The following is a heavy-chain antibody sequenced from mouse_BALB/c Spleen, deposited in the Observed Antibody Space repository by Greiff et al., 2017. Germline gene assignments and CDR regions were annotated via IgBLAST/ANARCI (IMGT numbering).Heavy chain of an antibody. Sequence: QVQLKESGPGLVAPSQSLSITCTVSGFSLTSYGVHWVRQPPGKGLEWLGVIWAGGSTNYNSALMSRLSISKDNSKSQVFLKMNSLQTDDTAMYYCAREGLRRYYAMDYWVKEPQSPSPQ. CDR2: IWAGGST. V-gene: IGHV2-9*02. CDR1: GFSLTSYG. J-gene: IGHJ4*01. CDR3: AREGLRRYYAMDY. D-gene: IGHD2-4*01.